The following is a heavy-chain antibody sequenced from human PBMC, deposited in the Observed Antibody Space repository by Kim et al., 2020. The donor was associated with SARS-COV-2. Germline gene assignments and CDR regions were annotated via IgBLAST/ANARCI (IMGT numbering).Heavy chain of an antibody. Sequence: SETLSLTCAVYGGSFSGYYWSWIRQPPGKGLEWIGEINHSGSTNYNPSLKSRVTISVDTSKNQFSLKLSSVTAADTAVYYCARAPSSFPRRRTFDYWGQGTLVTVSS. J-gene: IGHJ4*02. D-gene: IGHD1-1*01. V-gene: IGHV4-34*01. CDR1: GGSFSGYY. CDR3: ARAPSSFPRRRTFDY. CDR2: INHSGST.